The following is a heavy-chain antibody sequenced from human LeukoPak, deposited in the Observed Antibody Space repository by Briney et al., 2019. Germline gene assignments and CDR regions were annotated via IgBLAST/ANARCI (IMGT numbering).Heavy chain of an antibody. D-gene: IGHD3-10*01. CDR1: GGSISSGSYY. J-gene: IGHJ4*02. V-gene: IGHV4-61*02. CDR3: ARAHYYGSGSYEGHYDY. CDR2: IYTSGSA. Sequence: PSQTLSLPCTVSGGSISSGSYYWSWIRPPAGKGLEWIGRIYTSGSANYNPSLKSRVTISVDTSKNQFSLKLSSVTAADTAVYYCARAHYYGSGSYEGHYDYWGQGTLVTVSS.